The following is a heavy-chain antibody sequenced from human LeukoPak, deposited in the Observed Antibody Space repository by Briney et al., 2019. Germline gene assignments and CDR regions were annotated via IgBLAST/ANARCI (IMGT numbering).Heavy chain of an antibody. CDR1: GFTVSSNY. D-gene: IGHD3-22*01. Sequence: GGSLRLSCAASGFTVSSNYMSWVRQAPGKGLEWVSVIYSGGSTYYADSVKGRFTISRDNSKNTLYLQMNSLRAEDTAVYYCARDRVDSSGYSGYYYYYGIDVWGQGTTVTVSS. V-gene: IGHV3-66*01. CDR2: IYSGGST. CDR3: ARDRVDSSGYSGYYYYYGIDV. J-gene: IGHJ6*02.